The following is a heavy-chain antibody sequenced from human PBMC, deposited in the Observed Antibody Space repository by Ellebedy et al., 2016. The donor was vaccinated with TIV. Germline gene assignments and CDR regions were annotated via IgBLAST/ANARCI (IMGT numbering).Heavy chain of an antibody. CDR2: GDYT. CDR3: AKGSFPFGDKSERIYSFQY. CDR1: GFIVSTNH. J-gene: IGHJ4*02. Sequence: GESLKISCTVSGFIVSTNHMSWVRQAPGQGLEWVGDYTNYADSVKGRFTISTHNSRNTLYLQMTNLRTEDTAVYYCAKGSFPFGDKSERIYSFQYWGQGTLVTVSS. V-gene: IGHV3-53*04. D-gene: IGHD3-10*01.